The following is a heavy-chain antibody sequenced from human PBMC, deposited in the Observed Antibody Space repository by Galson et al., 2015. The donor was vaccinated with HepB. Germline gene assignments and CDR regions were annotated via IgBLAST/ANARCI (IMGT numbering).Heavy chain of an antibody. Sequence: PALVKPTQTLTLTCTFSGISFNTRGVGVGWIRQPPGKALEWLALVYWDDDKRYSPSLRSRLTITKDISENQVVLTMTNMDPVDTGTYYCVHRADPYCSVGSCVSGAFYFDIWGQGTRVTVSS. CDR3: VHRADPYCSVGSCVSGAFYFDI. CDR2: VYWDDDK. V-gene: IGHV2-5*02. D-gene: IGHD2-15*01. J-gene: IGHJ3*02. CDR1: GISFNTRGVG.